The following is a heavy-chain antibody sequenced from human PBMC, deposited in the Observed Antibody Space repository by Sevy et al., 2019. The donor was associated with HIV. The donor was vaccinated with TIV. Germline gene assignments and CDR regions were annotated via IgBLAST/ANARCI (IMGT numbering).Heavy chain of an antibody. CDR3: ARGDGTGRCFDS. D-gene: IGHD1-26*01. CDR2: INPTSSST. Sequence: ASVKVSCKASGYNFNNYYIHWVRQAPGQGLQWMGVINPTSSSTYYPPKFQGRVTMTRDTSTSTVSLDLSSLRSEDTAVYYCARGDGTGRCFDSWGQGTLVTDSS. V-gene: IGHV1-46*02. CDR1: GYNFNNYY. J-gene: IGHJ4*02.